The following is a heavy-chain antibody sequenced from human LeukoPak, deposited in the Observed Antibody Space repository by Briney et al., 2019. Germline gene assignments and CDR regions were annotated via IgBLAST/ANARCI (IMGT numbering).Heavy chain of an antibody. CDR3: ARWGYYYGSGGSNQGGSNWFDP. J-gene: IGHJ5*02. CDR1: GFTFSTYG. CDR2: IYSGGST. Sequence: GGSLRLSCAASGFTFSTYGMDWVRQAPGKGLEWVSVIYSGGSTYYSDSVKGRFTISRDNSKNTLYLQMNSLRAEDTAVYYCARWGYYYGSGGSNQGGSNWFDPWGQGTLVTVSS. D-gene: IGHD3-10*01. V-gene: IGHV3-53*01.